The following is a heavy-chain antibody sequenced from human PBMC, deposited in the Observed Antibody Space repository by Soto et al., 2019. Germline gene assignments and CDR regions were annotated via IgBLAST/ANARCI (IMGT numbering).Heavy chain of an antibody. CDR2: INPNSGGT. V-gene: IGHV1-2*02. CDR3: ACSYYDFWSGSRPLYYYGMDV. CDR1: GYTFTGYY. Sequence: ASVKVSCNASGYTFTGYYMHWVRQAPGQGLEWMGWINPNSGGTNYAQKFQGRVTMTRDTSISTAYMELSRLRSDDTAVYYCACSYYDFWSGSRPLYYYGMDVWGQGTTVTVSS. J-gene: IGHJ6*02. D-gene: IGHD3-3*01.